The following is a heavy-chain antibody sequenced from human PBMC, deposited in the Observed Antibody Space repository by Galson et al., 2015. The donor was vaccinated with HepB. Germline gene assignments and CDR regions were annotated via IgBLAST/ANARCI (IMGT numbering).Heavy chain of an antibody. D-gene: IGHD3-10*01. CDR1: GFTFGDYA. Sequence: SLRLSCAASGFTFGDYAMSWFRQAPGKGLEWVSVIYSGGRTHHADSVKGRFTISRDSSKNTLNLQMNSLRAEDTAVYHCARDPYYTSGNYYRSGMDVWGQGTTVTVSS. V-gene: IGHV3-66*01. J-gene: IGHJ6*02. CDR2: IYSGGRT. CDR3: ARDPYYTSGNYYRSGMDV.